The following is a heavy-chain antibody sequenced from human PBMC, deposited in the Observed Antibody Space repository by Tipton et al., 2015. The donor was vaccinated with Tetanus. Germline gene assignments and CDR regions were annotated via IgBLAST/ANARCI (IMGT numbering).Heavy chain of an antibody. CDR2: INHSGST. Sequence: GLVKPSETLSLTRAVYGGSFSGYYWSWIRQPPGKGLEWIGEINHSGSTNYNPSLKSRVTISVDTSKNQFSLKLSSVTAADTAVYYCARAIGALTTVTIYYYYGMDVWGQGTTVTVSS. D-gene: IGHD4-11*01. V-gene: IGHV4-34*01. CDR1: GGSFSGYY. CDR3: ARAIGALTTVTIYYYYGMDV. J-gene: IGHJ6*02.